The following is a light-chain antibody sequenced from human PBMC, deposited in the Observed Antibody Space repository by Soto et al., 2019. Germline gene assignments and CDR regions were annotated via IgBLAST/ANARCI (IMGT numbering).Light chain of an antibody. Sequence: EIVLTQSPGTLSLSPGERATLSCRASRSVSSSYLDWYQQKPGLAPRLLIYVASSRATGIPDRFSVSGSGTDFTVTISRREPEDLAVYYCQQCGSSPPITFGQGTRLEIK. CDR1: RSVSSSY. CDR3: QQCGSSPPIT. V-gene: IGKV3-20*01. J-gene: IGKJ5*01. CDR2: VAS.